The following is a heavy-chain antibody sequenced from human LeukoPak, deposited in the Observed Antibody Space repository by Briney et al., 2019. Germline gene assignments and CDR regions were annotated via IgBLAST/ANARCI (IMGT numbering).Heavy chain of an antibody. J-gene: IGHJ6*03. Sequence: SETLSLTCTVSGGSISSSSYYWGWIRQPPGKGLEWIGTIFYTGDTYYNPSLKSRATMSVDTSQNQFSLKLTSVTAADTAVYYCARCLGIYYYMDVWGKGTTVTVSS. D-gene: IGHD7-27*01. CDR1: GGSISSSSYY. V-gene: IGHV4-39*01. CDR2: IFYTGDT. CDR3: ARCLGIYYYMDV.